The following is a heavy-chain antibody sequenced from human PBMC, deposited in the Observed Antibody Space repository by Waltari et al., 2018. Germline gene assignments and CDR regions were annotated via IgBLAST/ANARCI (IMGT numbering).Heavy chain of an antibody. CDR1: GFTFSSSA. CDR2: ISGSGGST. CDR3: AKDQPARSYYFDY. J-gene: IGHJ4*02. Sequence: EVQLLESGGGLVQTGGSLRLSCAASGFTFSSSAMSWVRQAPGKGLEWVSAISGSGGSTYYADSVKGRFTISRDNSKNTLYLQMNSLRAEDTAVYYCAKDQPARSYYFDYWGQGTLVTVSS. V-gene: IGHV3-23*01. D-gene: IGHD4-17*01.